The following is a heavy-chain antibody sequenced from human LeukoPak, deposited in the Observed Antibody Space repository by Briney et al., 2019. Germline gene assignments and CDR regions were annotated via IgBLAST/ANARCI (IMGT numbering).Heavy chain of an antibody. CDR3: ARVGDCTNGVCSPDAFDI. CDR2: IYYSGNT. V-gene: IGHV4-39*07. CDR1: DDSISSSSYY. Sequence: PSETLSLTCTVSDDSISSSSYYWGWIRQPPGKGLEWIGSIYYSGNTYYNPSLKSRVTISIDTSKNQFSLKLSSVTAADTAVYYCARVGDCTNGVCSPDAFDIWGQGTMVTVSS. D-gene: IGHD2-8*01. J-gene: IGHJ3*02.